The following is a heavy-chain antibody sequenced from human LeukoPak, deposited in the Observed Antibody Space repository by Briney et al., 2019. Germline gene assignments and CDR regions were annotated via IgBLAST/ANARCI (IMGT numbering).Heavy chain of an antibody. Sequence: GGSLRLCCAASRFTFSSYSMNWVRQAPGKGLEWVSSISSSSSYIYYADSVKGQFTISRDNAKNSLYLQMNSLRAEDTAVYYCARGAFPDYYDSSGPSANFDYWGQGTLVTVSS. D-gene: IGHD3-22*01. CDR1: RFTFSSYS. CDR3: ARGAFPDYYDSSGPSANFDY. V-gene: IGHV3-21*01. CDR2: ISSSSSYI. J-gene: IGHJ4*02.